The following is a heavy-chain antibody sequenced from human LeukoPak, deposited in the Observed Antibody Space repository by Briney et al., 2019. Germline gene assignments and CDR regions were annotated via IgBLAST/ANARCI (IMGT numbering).Heavy chain of an antibody. Sequence: ASVKVSCKASGGTFSSYAISWVRQAPGQGLEWMGGIIPIFGTANYAQKFQGRVTITADESTSTAYMELSSLRSEDTAVYYCVREDQSNTRSYFDYWGQGTLVTVSS. V-gene: IGHV1-69*13. CDR3: VREDQSNTRSYFDY. J-gene: IGHJ4*02. CDR1: GGTFSSYA. CDR2: IIPIFGTA. D-gene: IGHD1/OR15-1a*01.